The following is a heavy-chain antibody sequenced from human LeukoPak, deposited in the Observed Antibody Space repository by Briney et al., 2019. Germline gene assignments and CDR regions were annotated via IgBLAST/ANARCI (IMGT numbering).Heavy chain of an antibody. CDR3: ARDYSNYGWSDP. D-gene: IGHD4-11*01. Sequence: GASVKVSCKASGYTFTSYDINWVRQATGQGLEWMGWMNPNSGNTGDAQKFQGRVTITRNTSISTAYMELSSLRSEDTAVYYCARDYSNYGWSDPWGRGTLVTVSS. CDR1: GYTFTSYD. V-gene: IGHV1-8*03. CDR2: MNPNSGNT. J-gene: IGHJ5*02.